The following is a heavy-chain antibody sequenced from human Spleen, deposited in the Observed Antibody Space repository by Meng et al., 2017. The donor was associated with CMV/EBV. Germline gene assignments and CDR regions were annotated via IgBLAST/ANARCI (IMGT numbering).Heavy chain of an antibody. V-gene: IGHV3-66*02. CDR1: GFTVSSFY. CDR3: ARKMDYGDDAFDI. Sequence: GGSLRLSCAASGFTVSSFYMNWVRQAPGKGLEWVSVIYSGGSTYYADSVKGRFTVSRDISKNTLYHQMNNVRGEDTAVYYCARKMDYGDDAFDIWGQGTKVTVSS. J-gene: IGHJ3*02. D-gene: IGHD4-17*01. CDR2: IYSGGST.